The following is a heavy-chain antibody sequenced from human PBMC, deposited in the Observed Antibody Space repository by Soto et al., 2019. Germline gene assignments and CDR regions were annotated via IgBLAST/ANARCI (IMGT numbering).Heavy chain of an antibody. J-gene: IGHJ3*02. CDR1: GGTFSSYA. D-gene: IGHD5-18*01. CDR2: IIPIFGTA. V-gene: IGHV1-69*13. CDR3: ARVETAMVTPNDAFDI. Sequence: ASVKVSCKASGGTFSSYAISWVRQAPGQGLEWMGGIIPIFGTANYAQKFQGRVTITADESTSTAYMELSSLRSEDTAVYYCARVETAMVTPNDAFDIWGQGTMVTVSS.